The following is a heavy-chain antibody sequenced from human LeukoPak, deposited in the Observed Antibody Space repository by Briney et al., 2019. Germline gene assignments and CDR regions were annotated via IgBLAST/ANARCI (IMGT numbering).Heavy chain of an antibody. J-gene: IGHJ4*02. V-gene: IGHV4-39*01. CDR3: ARRLLVGVFDY. CDR2: IYYSGST. CDR1: GGSISSYY. Sequence: SETLSLTCTVSGGSISSYYWSWIRQPPGKGLEWIGSIYYSGSTYYNPSLKSRVTISVDTSKNQFSLKLSSVTAADTAVYYCARRLLVGVFDYWGQGTLVTVSS. D-gene: IGHD1-26*01.